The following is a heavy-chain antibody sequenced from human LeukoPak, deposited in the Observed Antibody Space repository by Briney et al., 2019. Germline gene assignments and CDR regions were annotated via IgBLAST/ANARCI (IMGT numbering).Heavy chain of an antibody. V-gene: IGHV3-30*14. J-gene: IGHJ4*02. D-gene: IGHD3-22*01. CDR3: ARYYYDSSGAPEDLDY. CDR1: GFTFSSYA. CDR2: ISYGGSNK. Sequence: SGGSLRLSCAASGFTFSSYAMHCVRQAPGKGLEWVAVISYGGSNKYYADSVKGRFTISRDNSKNTLYLQMNSLRAEDTAVYYCARYYYDSSGAPEDLDYWGQGTLVTVSS.